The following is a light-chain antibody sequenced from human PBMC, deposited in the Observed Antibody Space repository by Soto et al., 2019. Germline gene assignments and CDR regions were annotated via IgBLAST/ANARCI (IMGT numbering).Light chain of an antibody. CDR3: QQYNNWPLT. CDR1: QSVGIH. Sequence: EIVMTQSPATLSMSPGERAALSCRASQSVGIHLAWYQQKPGQAPRLLLYSASTRAAGVPPRFSASGSGTEFTLTISRLQPEDFAVYYCQQYNNWPLTFGPGTRVDIK. V-gene: IGKV3-15*01. CDR2: SAS. J-gene: IGKJ3*01.